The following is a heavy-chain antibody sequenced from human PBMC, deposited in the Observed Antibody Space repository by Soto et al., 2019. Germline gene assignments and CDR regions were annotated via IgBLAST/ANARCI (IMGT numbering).Heavy chain of an antibody. CDR2: INHSGST. D-gene: IGHD1-26*01. CDR3: ARGFPSGSYWGYYYYGMDV. CDR1: VGSFSGYY. Sequence: PSETLSLTCAVYVGSFSGYYWSWIRQPPGKGLEWIGEINHSGSTNYNPSLKSRVTISVDTSKNQFSLKLSSVTAADTAVYYCARGFPSGSYWGYYYYGMDVWGQGTTVTVSS. V-gene: IGHV4-34*01. J-gene: IGHJ6*02.